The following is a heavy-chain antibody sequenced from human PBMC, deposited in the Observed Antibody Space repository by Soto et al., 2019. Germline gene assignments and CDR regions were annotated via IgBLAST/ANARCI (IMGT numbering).Heavy chain of an antibody. CDR2: IGGSGTTT. CDR1: GFTFSSFA. CDR3: ARGYYSMDV. J-gene: IGHJ6*02. Sequence: GGSLRLSCAASGFTFSSFAMSWVRQAPGKGLEWVSGIGGSGTTTYYADSVRGRFTISRDNSKNTLYLQMNSLRAEDTAVYYCARGYYSMDVWGQGTTVTVSS. V-gene: IGHV3-23*01.